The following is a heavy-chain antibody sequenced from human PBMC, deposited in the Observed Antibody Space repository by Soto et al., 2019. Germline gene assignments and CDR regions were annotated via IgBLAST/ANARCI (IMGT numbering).Heavy chain of an antibody. D-gene: IGHD3-9*01. CDR1: GGSISSSSYY. V-gene: IGHV4-39*01. CDR2: IYYSGST. J-gene: IGHJ6*02. Sequence: SETLSLTCTVSGGSISSSSYYWGWIRQPPGKGLEWIGSIYYSGSTYYNPSLKSRVTISVDTSKNQFSLKLSSVTAADTAVYYCARHELRDILTGYYGGASRYYYYGMDVWGQGTTVTVSS. CDR3: ARHELRDILTGYYGGASRYYYYGMDV.